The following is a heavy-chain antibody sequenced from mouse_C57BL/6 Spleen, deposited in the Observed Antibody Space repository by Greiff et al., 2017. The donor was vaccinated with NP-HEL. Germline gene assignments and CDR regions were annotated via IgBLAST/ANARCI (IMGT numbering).Heavy chain of an antibody. CDR2: INPNNGGT. J-gene: IGHJ1*03. Sequence: EVQLQQSGPELVKPGASVKIPCKASGYTFTDYNMDWVKQSHGKSLEWIGDINPNNGGTIYNQKFKGKATLTVDKSSSTAYMELRSLTSEDTAVYYGARGYGSSYWYFDVWGTGTTVTVSS. CDR3: ARGYGSSYWYFDV. V-gene: IGHV1-18*01. D-gene: IGHD1-1*01. CDR1: GYTFTDYN.